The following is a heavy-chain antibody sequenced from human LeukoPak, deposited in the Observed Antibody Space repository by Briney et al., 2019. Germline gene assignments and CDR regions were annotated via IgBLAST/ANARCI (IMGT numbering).Heavy chain of an antibody. J-gene: IGHJ6*03. CDR2: ISGSGGST. Sequence: PGGSLRLSCAASGFTFGDYAMPWVRQAPGKGLEWVSVISGSGGSTYYADSVKGRFTISRDNSKNTQHLQMNSLRAEDTAVYYCARGPRVGAAGFVYYHYIDVWGKGTTVTVSS. V-gene: IGHV3-23*01. D-gene: IGHD1-26*01. CDR3: ARGPRVGAAGFVYYHYIDV. CDR1: GFTFGDYA.